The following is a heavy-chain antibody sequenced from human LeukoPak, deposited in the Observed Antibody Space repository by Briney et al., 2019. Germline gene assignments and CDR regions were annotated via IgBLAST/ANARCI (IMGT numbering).Heavy chain of an antibody. Sequence: SETLSLTCSVSGGSIGSYYWSWIRQPPGKGLEWIGYSYYSGSTNYNPSLKTRVTISLDTSKNHFSLKINSVTAADTAVYYCARHPETYYDSTVDYWGQGTLDTVSS. V-gene: IGHV4-59*08. J-gene: IGHJ4*02. D-gene: IGHD3-22*01. CDR2: SYYSGST. CDR1: GGSIGSYY. CDR3: ARHPETYYDSTVDY.